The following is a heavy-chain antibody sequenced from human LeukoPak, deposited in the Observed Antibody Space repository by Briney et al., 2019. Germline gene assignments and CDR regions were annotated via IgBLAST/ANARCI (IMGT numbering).Heavy chain of an antibody. J-gene: IGHJ2*01. D-gene: IGHD6-6*01. CDR1: GGSFSGYY. CDR3: ARRRQYDSSLFWNFDL. Sequence: PSETLSLTCAVYGGSFSGYYWSWIRQSPGKGLEWIGEISHSGSTNYNPSLKSRVTISVDTSKNQFSLKLSSVTAADTAAYYCARRRQYDSSLFWNFDLWGRGTLVTVSS. V-gene: IGHV4-34*01. CDR2: ISHSGST.